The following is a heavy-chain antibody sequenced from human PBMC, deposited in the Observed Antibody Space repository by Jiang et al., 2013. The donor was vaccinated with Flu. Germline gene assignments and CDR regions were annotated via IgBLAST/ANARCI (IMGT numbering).Heavy chain of an antibody. CDR2: ISSNGGST. D-gene: IGHD1-26*01. J-gene: IGHJ4*02. Sequence: FSSYAMHWVARLQEGTGICSAISSNGGSTYYADSVKGRFTISRDNSKNTLYLQMSSLRAEDTAVYYCVSGEWELLFDYWGQGTLVTVSS. CDR3: VSGEWELLFDY. V-gene: IGHV3-64D*09. CDR1: FSSYA.